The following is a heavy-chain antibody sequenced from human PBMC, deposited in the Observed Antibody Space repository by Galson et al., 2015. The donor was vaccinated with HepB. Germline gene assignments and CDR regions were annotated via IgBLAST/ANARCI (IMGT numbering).Heavy chain of an antibody. D-gene: IGHD3-9*01. J-gene: IGHJ6*02. CDR2: ISYDESNK. Sequence: SLRLSCAASGFTFSSYAMTWVRQAPGKGLEWVGVISYDESNKYYADTVKGRFTITRDNSKNTPYLQMNSLRAEDTAVYYCARDGRPVLRYFYWLSDYYYYGMDVWGQGTTVTVSS. V-gene: IGHV3-30-3*01. CDR3: ARDGRPVLRYFYWLSDYYYYGMDV. CDR1: GFTFSSYA.